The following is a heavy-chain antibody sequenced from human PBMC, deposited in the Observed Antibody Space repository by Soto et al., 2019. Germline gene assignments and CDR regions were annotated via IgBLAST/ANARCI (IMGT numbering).Heavy chain of an antibody. J-gene: IGHJ4*02. CDR2: ISGSGGST. D-gene: IGHD1-7*01. CDR3: AKDRARTTGSYIDY. V-gene: IGHV3-23*01. Sequence: GGSLRLSCAASGITFSSYAMSWVRQAPGKGLERVSAISGSGGSTYYADSVKGRFTISRDNSKNTLYLQMNSLRVEDTAVYYCAKDRARTTGSYIDYWGQGTLVTVSS. CDR1: GITFSSYA.